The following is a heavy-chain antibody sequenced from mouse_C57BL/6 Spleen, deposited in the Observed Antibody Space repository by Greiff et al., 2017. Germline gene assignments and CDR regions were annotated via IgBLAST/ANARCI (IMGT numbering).Heavy chain of an antibody. D-gene: IGHD1-1*01. Sequence: QVQLQQSGAELVMPGASVKLSCKASGYTFTSYWMHWVKQRPGQGLEWIGELDPSDSYTNYNQKFKGKSTLTVDKSSSTAYMQLSSLTSEDSAVYYCARTVVDWYFDVWGTGTTVTVSS. V-gene: IGHV1-69*01. CDR1: GYTFTSYW. J-gene: IGHJ1*03. CDR3: ARTVVDWYFDV. CDR2: LDPSDSYT.